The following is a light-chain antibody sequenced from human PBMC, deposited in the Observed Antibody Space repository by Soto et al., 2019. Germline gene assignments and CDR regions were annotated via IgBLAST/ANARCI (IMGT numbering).Light chain of an antibody. CDR3: QQRNSYPRT. CDR1: QSIRSW. J-gene: IGKJ2*01. Sequence: DIQMTQSPSTLSASVGHRVTITCRASQSIRSWLAWYQQKPGKAPKVLIYDASRLESGVPSRFSGSGSETEFTLTITSLQPEDSATYYCQQRNSYPRTFGQGTKVDIK. CDR2: DAS. V-gene: IGKV1-5*01.